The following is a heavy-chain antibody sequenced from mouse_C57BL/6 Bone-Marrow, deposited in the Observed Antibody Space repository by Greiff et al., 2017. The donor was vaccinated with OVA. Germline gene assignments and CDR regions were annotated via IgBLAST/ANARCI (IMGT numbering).Heavy chain of an antibody. D-gene: IGHD1-1*02. Sequence: VQLQQSGAELVRPGTSVKVSCKASGYAFTNYLIEWVQQRPGQGLEWIGVINPGSGGTNYNEKFKGKATLTADKSSSTAYMQLSSLTSEDSAVYFCARSLFRYWGQGTLVTVSA. V-gene: IGHV1-54*01. CDR3: ARSLFRY. CDR1: GYAFTNYL. J-gene: IGHJ3*01. CDR2: INPGSGGT.